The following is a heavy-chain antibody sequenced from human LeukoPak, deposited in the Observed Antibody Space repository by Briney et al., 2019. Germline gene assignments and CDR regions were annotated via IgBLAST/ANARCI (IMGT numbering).Heavy chain of an antibody. CDR3: ASGYCSSTSCYQFDY. J-gene: IGHJ4*02. V-gene: IGHV1-46*01. D-gene: IGHD2-2*01. CDR2: INPSGGST. Sequence: ASVKVSCKASGYTFTSYYMHWVRQAPGQGLEWMGIINPSGGSTSYAQKFQGRVTMTRDTSTSTVYMELSSLRSEDTAVYYCASGYCSSTSCYQFDYWGQGTLVTVSS. CDR1: GYTFTSYY.